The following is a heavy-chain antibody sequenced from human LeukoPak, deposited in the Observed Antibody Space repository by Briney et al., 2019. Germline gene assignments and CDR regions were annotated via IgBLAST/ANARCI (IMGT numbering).Heavy chain of an antibody. CDR1: GFTFSSYV. CDR3: ARTLGGYDSSGIDY. Sequence: GGSLRLSCAASGFTFSSYVMSWVRQAPGKGLEWVSAIGGSGDSTYYADSVKGRFTISRDNADNTLYLDMNNLRAEDTAIYYCARTLGGYDSSGIDYWGQGTLVTVSS. CDR2: IGGSGDST. V-gene: IGHV3-23*01. J-gene: IGHJ4*01. D-gene: IGHD3-10*01.